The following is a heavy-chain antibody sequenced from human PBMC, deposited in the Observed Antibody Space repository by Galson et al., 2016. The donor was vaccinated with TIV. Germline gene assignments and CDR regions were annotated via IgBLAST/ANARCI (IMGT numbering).Heavy chain of an antibody. CDR2: IVPIFRTP. CDR1: GGLVSNYA. V-gene: IGHV1-69*13. D-gene: IGHD3-22*01. J-gene: IGHJ3*01. CDR3: AREMYFYDSSRKGDAFDV. Sequence: SVKVSCKASGGLVSNYAISWVRQAPGQGLEWMGRIVPIFRTPTYAQKFQGRVTLTADESTSTAYMELSNLRSEDTAVYYCAREMYFYDSSRKGDAFDVWGQGSMVTVSS.